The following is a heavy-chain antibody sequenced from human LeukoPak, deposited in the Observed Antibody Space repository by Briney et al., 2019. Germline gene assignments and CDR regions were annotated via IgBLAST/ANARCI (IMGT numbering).Heavy chain of an antibody. J-gene: IGHJ6*02. CDR2: ISSSGSTI. V-gene: IGHV3-48*03. CDR3: ARGYYGSGSYYRNPYYYYGMDV. CDR1: GFTFSSYE. Sequence: PGRSLRLSCAASGFTFSSYEMNWVRQAPGKGLEWVSYISSSGSTIYYADSVKGRFTISRDNAKNSLYLQMNSLRAEDTAVYYCARGYYGSGSYYRNPYYYYGMDVWGQGTTVTVSS. D-gene: IGHD3-10*01.